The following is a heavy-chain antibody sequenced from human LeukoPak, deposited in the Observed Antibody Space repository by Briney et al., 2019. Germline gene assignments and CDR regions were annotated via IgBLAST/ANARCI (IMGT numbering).Heavy chain of an antibody. J-gene: IGHJ4*02. Sequence: GASVKVSCKASGYTFTGYYMHWVRQAPGQGLEWMGWINPNSGGTNYAQKFQGRVTMTRDTSISTAYMALNRLRSDDTAVYYCARDLGGATTTSDYWGQGTLVTVSS. CDR3: ARDLGGATTTSDY. V-gene: IGHV1-2*02. CDR1: GYTFTGYY. D-gene: IGHD1-26*01. CDR2: INPNSGGT.